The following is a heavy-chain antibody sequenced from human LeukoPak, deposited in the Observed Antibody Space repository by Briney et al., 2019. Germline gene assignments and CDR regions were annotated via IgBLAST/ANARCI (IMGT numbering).Heavy chain of an antibody. CDR2: ISSSSSYI. CDR1: GFTFSSYS. V-gene: IGHV3-21*01. D-gene: IGHD5-18*01. Sequence: GGSLRLSCAASGFTFSSYSMNWVRQAPGKGLEWVSSISSSSSYIYYADSVKGRFTISRGNAKNSLYLQMNSLRAEDTAVYYCARGASRDTAMDWNWFDPWGQGTLVTVSS. J-gene: IGHJ5*02. CDR3: ARGASRDTAMDWNWFDP.